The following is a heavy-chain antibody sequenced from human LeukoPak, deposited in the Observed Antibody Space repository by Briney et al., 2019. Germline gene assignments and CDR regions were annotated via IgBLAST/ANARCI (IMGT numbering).Heavy chain of an antibody. CDR1: GGSFSSSSHY. V-gene: IGHV4-39*01. D-gene: IGHD5-24*01. CDR2: MYYSGST. CDR3: ARHFDRDGYKSNAFDI. J-gene: IGHJ3*02. Sequence: KSSETLSLTCTVSGGSFSSSSHYWGWARQPPGKGLEWIGSMYYSGSTYYNASLRSRVTISVDTSRDQFSLKLSSVTAADTAVYYCARHFDRDGYKSNAFDIWGQGTMVTVSS.